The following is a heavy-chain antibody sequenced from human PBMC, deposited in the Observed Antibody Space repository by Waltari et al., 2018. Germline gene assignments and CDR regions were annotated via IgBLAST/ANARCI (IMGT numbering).Heavy chain of an antibody. Sequence: QVQLVQSGAEVKKPGSSVRVSCRASGGNFGRYAITWVRQAPGQGLEWMGGTIPIFGSPMYAPKFQGRVSITADELTYTVYMELNSLRSDDTAIYYCARRKLGEAFDIWGQGIMVIVSS. CDR1: GGNFGRYA. V-gene: IGHV1-69*12. CDR3: ARRKLGEAFDI. D-gene: IGHD3-16*01. J-gene: IGHJ3*02. CDR2: TIPIFGSP.